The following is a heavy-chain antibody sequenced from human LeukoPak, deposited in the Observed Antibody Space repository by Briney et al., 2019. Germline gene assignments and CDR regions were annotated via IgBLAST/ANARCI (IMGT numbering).Heavy chain of an antibody. CDR1: GFTFSSYS. V-gene: IGHV3-21*04. CDR2: ISSSSSYI. CDR3: AKGLSYSSGWYYFDY. J-gene: IGHJ4*02. D-gene: IGHD6-19*01. Sequence: GGSLRLSCAASGFTFSSYSMNWVRQAPGKGLEWVSSISSSSSYIYYADSVKGRFTISRDNAKNSLYLQMNSLRAEDTAVYYCAKGLSYSSGWYYFDYWGQGTLVTVSS.